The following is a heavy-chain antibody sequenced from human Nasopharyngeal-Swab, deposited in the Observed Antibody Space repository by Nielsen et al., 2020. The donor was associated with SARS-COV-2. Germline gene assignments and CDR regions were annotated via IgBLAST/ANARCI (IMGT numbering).Heavy chain of an antibody. CDR2: ISSSSSYI. J-gene: IGHJ6*02. D-gene: IGHD3-3*01. CDR3: ARDGLDYDFWSAYFMDV. CDR1: GFTFNNYN. Sequence: GESLKISCAASGFTFNNYNFNWVRQARGKGLEWVSSISSSSSYIYYADSVKGRFTISRDNAKNSLYLQMNSLRAEDTAVYYCARDGLDYDFWSAYFMDVWGQGTTVTVSS. V-gene: IGHV3-21*01.